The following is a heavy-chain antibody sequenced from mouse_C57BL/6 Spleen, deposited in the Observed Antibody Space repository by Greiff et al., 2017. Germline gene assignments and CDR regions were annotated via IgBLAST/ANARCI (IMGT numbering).Heavy chain of an antibody. J-gene: IGHJ3*01. V-gene: IGHV14-3*01. D-gene: IGHD2-2*01. Sequence: EVKLVESVAELVRPGASVKLSCTASGFNIKNTYMHWVKQRPEQGLEWIGKIDPANGNTKYAPKFQGKATITAANSSNTAYLQLRSLTSEATAIYYCAHYGYDEAWFAYWGQGTLVTVSA. CDR1: GFNIKNTY. CDR3: AHYGYDEAWFAY. CDR2: IDPANGNT.